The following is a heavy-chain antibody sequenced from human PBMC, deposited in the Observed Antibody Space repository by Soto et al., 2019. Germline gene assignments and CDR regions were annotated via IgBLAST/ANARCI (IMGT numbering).Heavy chain of an antibody. V-gene: IGHV4-59*01. CDR3: ARGVLLWFGELGNWFDP. CDR1: GGSISSYY. J-gene: IGHJ5*02. D-gene: IGHD3-10*01. CDR2: IYYSGST. Sequence: SETLSLTCTVSGGSISSYYWSWIRQPPGKGLEWIGYIYYSGSTNYNPSLKSRVTISVDTSKNQFSLKLSSVTAADTAVYYCARGVLLWFGELGNWFDPWGQGTLVTVSS.